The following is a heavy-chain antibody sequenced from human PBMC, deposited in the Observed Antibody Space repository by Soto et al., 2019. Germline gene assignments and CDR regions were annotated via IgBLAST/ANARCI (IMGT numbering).Heavy chain of an antibody. Sequence: GGSLRLSCAASGFTFSDYSLNWVRQAPGKGLEWVSYISFSSIRKLYADSVRGRFTISRDDAKNSVFLQMSGLRDEDTGVYYCTRDGGRTYDMDEWGRGTRVTDSS. CDR3: TRDGGRTYDMDE. D-gene: IGHD3-16*01. V-gene: IGHV3-48*02. J-gene: IGHJ6*02. CDR1: GFTFSDYS. CDR2: ISFSSIRK.